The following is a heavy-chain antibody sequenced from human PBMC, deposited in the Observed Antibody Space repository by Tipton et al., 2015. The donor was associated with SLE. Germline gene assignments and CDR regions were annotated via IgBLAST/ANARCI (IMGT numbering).Heavy chain of an antibody. CDR3: ARNGGSYYMYFNL. V-gene: IGHV4-28*01. CDR1: GYSISSSNW. D-gene: IGHD1-26*01. Sequence: LRLSCAVSGYSISSSNWWAWIRQPPGKGLEWIGYIYYSGSTFYNPSLKSRVTMSVDTSKNQFSLKLSSVTAADTAVYYCARNGGSYYMYFNLWGRGTLVTVSS. J-gene: IGHJ2*01. CDR2: IYYSGST.